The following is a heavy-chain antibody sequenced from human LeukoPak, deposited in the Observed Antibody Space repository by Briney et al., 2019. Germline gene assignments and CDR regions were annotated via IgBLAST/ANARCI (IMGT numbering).Heavy chain of an antibody. CDR1: GFTFSSYS. CDR2: ISSSSSYI. J-gene: IGHJ4*02. V-gene: IGHV3-21*01. D-gene: IGHD2-2*01. Sequence: PQRSMRLCCAASGFTFSSYSMNWVRKAPGKGLEWVSSISSSSSYIYYADSVKGRFTISRDNAKNSLYLQMNSLRAEDTAVYYCARDLGYCSSTSCYVGQYFDYWGQGTLVTVSS. CDR3: ARDLGYCSSTSCYVGQYFDY.